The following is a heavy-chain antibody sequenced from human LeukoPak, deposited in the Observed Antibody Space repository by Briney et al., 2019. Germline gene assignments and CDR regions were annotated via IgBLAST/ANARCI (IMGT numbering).Heavy chain of an antibody. V-gene: IGHV3-30*09. CDR3: ARSGYSSSWYGDY. CDR2: ISYDGSNK. Sequence: TGGSLRLSCAASGFTFSSYAMHWVRQAPVKGLEWVAVISYDGSNKYYADSVKGRFAISRDNSKNTLYLQMNSLRAEDTAVYYCARSGYSSSWYGDYWGQGTLVTVSS. CDR1: GFTFSSYA. D-gene: IGHD6-13*01. J-gene: IGHJ4*02.